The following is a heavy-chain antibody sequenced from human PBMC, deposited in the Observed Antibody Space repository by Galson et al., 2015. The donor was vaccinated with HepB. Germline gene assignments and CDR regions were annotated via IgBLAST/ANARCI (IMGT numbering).Heavy chain of an antibody. CDR3: ARNQGSSSWPTRGQFDP. V-gene: IGHV1-69*10. Sequence: SVKVSCKASGGTFSSYAISWVRQAPGQGLEWMGGIIPILGIANYAQKFQGRVTITADKSTSTAYMELSSLRSEDTAVYYCARNQGSSSWPTRGQFDPWGQGTLVTVSS. D-gene: IGHD6-13*01. CDR2: IIPILGIA. J-gene: IGHJ5*02. CDR1: GGTFSSYA.